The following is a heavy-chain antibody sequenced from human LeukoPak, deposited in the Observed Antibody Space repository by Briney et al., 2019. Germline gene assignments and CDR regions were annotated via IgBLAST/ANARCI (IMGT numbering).Heavy chain of an antibody. D-gene: IGHD2/OR15-2a*01. J-gene: IGHJ4*02. CDR1: GGSISSYY. V-gene: IGHV4-4*09. Sequence: PSETLSPTCTVSGGSISSYYWSWIRQPPGKGLEWIGYIYTSGSTNYNPSLKSRVTISVDTSKNQFSLKLSSVTAADTAVYYCARRPPSNIVGYDYWGQGTLVTVSS. CDR3: ARRPPSNIVGYDY. CDR2: IYTSGST.